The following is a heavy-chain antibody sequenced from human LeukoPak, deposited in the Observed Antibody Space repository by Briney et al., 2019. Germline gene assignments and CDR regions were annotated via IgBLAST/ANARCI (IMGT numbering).Heavy chain of an antibody. J-gene: IGHJ6*03. Sequence: SVKVSCKASGGTFISYAIRWVRQAPGQGLEWMGGIIPIFGTANYAQKFQGRVTITADESTSTAYMELSSLRSEDTAVCYCARGPWLQLREGGYYYYMDVWGKGTTFTVSS. CDR3: ARGPWLQLREGGYYYYMDV. CDR2: IIPIFGTA. D-gene: IGHD5-24*01. CDR1: GGTFISYA. V-gene: IGHV1-69*13.